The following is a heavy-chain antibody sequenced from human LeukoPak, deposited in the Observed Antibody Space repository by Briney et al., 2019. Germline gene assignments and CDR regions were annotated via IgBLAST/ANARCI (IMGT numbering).Heavy chain of an antibody. D-gene: IGHD3-10*01. Sequence: PSETLSLTCTVSGGSISSGDYYWSWIRQPPGKGLEWIGYIYYSGSTYYNPSLKSRVTISVDTSKNQFSLKLSSVTAADTAVYYCARDRGKRLLWFGELFVDYWGQGTLVTVSS. CDR2: IYYSGST. CDR1: GGSISSGDYY. CDR3: ARDRGKRLLWFGELFVDY. J-gene: IGHJ4*02. V-gene: IGHV4-30-4*01.